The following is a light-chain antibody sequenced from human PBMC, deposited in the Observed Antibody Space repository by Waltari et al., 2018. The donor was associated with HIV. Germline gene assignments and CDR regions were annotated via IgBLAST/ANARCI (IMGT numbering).Light chain of an antibody. CDR3: QQRSNWPKT. CDR2: DAS. V-gene: IGKV3-11*01. J-gene: IGKJ1*01. Sequence: EIVLTQSPATRSLSPGERATLSCRASQSVSSYLAWYQQKPGQAPRLLIYDASNRATGIPARFSGSGSGTDFTLTISSLESEDFAVYYCQQRSNWPKTFGQGTKVEIK. CDR1: QSVSSY.